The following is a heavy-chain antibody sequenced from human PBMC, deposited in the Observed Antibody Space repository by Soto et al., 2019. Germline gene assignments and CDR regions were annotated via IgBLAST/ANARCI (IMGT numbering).Heavy chain of an antibody. CDR1: GGSFSGYD. J-gene: IGHJ5*01. Sequence: PSETLSLTCAVYGGSFSGYDWTWIRQPPGTGLEWIGEINHSGSTNYNPSLKSRVTISVDTSKNQFSLKLTSVTAADTAVDYCGRRKHNSRFDVWGQGTLVTVSS. V-gene: IGHV4-34*01. CDR3: GRRKHNSRFDV. D-gene: IGHD6-13*01. CDR2: INHSGST.